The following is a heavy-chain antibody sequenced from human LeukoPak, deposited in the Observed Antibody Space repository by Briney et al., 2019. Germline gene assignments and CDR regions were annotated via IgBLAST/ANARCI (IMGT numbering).Heavy chain of an antibody. D-gene: IGHD3-10*01. Sequence: ASVKVSCKASGYTFTSYGIGWVRQAPGQGLEWMGWISAYNGNTNYAQRLQGRVTMTTDTSTSTAYMELRSLGSDDTAVYYCARDHQFPFYGSGSYFFDYWGQGTLVTVSS. CDR2: ISAYNGNT. CDR3: ARDHQFPFYGSGSYFFDY. V-gene: IGHV1-18*01. CDR1: GYTFTSYG. J-gene: IGHJ4*02.